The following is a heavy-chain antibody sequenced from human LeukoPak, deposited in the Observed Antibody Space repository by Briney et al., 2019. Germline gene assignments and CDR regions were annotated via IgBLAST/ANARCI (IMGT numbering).Heavy chain of an antibody. CDR1: GGSISSGGYY. V-gene: IGHV4-39*07. Sequence: ASETLSLTCTVSGGSISSGGYYWSWIRQPPGKGLEWIGSIYYSGSTYYNPSLKSRVTISVDTSKNQFSLKLNSVTAADTAVYYCARARGDYYDSSGKELYFDYWGQGTLVTVSS. D-gene: IGHD3-22*01. CDR2: IYYSGST. CDR3: ARARGDYYDSSGKELYFDY. J-gene: IGHJ4*02.